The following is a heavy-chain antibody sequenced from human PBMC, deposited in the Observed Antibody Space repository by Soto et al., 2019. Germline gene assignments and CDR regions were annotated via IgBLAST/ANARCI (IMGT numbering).Heavy chain of an antibody. D-gene: IGHD3-3*01. CDR1: GFTFSDYY. CDR3: ARSQGSGYYDFWSGYLGAGLWFDH. V-gene: IGHV3-11*01. J-gene: IGHJ5*02. Sequence: XGALRVSCSASGFTFSDYYMSWIRQAPGKGLEWVSYISSSGSTIYYADSVKGRFTISRDNAKSSLYLQMNSLRAEDTAVYYCARSQGSGYYDFWSGYLGAGLWFDHWGQGTLVTVSS. CDR2: ISSSGSTI.